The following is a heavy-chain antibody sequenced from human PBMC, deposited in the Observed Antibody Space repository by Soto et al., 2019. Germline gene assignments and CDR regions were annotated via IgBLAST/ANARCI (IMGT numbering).Heavy chain of an antibody. CDR3: ARGGSYGTTVTTYPGRYYFDY. CDR1: GGSFSGYY. CDR2: INHSGST. D-gene: IGHD4-17*01. J-gene: IGHJ4*02. V-gene: IGHV4-34*01. Sequence: QVQLQQWGAGLLKPSETLSLTCAVYGGSFSGYYWSWIRQPPGKGLEWIGEINHSGSTNYNPSLKSRVTISVCTSKNQFSLKLSSVTAADTAVYYCARGGSYGTTVTTYPGRYYFDYWGQGTLVTVSS.